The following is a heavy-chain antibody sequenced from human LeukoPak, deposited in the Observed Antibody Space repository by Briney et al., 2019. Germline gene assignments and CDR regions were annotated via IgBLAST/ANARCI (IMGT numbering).Heavy chain of an antibody. CDR2: IYYSGST. CDR1: VGSLSTSSYY. V-gene: IGHV4-39*01. Sequence: SETLSLTCTVSVGSLSTSSYYWGWIRQPPGRGLEWIGSIYYSGSTYYNPSLKGRVTISGDTSRKQFSLKLGTVTAADTAVYYCARVYLSSTTCSPGDNWFDPWGQGTQVTVSS. J-gene: IGHJ5*02. D-gene: IGHD2-2*01. CDR3: ARVYLSSTTCSPGDNWFDP.